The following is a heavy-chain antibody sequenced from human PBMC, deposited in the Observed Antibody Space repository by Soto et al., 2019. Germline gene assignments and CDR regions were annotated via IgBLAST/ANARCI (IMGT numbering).Heavy chain of an antibody. D-gene: IGHD2-8*02. CDR3: ARDNTGLDYYGMDV. CDR1: GGTFSSYA. V-gene: IGHV1-69*12. CDR2: IIPIFGTA. J-gene: IGHJ6*02. Sequence: QVQLVQSGAEVKKPGSSVKVSCKASGGTFSSYAISWVRQAPGQGLEWMGGIIPIFGTANYAQKFQGRVTXXAXEXRSTAYMELSSLRSEDTAVYYCARDNTGLDYYGMDVWGQGTTVTVSS.